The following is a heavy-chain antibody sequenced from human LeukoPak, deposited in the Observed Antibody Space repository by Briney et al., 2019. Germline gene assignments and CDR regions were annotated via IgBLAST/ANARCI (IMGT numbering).Heavy chain of an antibody. V-gene: IGHV4-34*01. D-gene: IGHD3-10*01. CDR2: INHSGST. CDR1: GGSFRGYY. Sequence: SETLSLTCAVHGGSFRGYYWSWIRQHPGKGLEWIGEINHSGSTNYNPSLKSRVTISVDTSTNQFSLKLSSVTAADTAVYYCARGRFYYGSGSNFDYWGQGNLVTVSS. J-gene: IGHJ4*02. CDR3: ARGRFYYGSGSNFDY.